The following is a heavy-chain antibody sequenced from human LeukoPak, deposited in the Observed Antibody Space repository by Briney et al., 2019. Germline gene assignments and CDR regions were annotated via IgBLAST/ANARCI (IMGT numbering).Heavy chain of an antibody. V-gene: IGHV5-51*01. J-gene: IGHJ4*02. Sequence: GESLKISCKGSGYSLTSYWIGWVRQMPGKSLEWMGIIYPGESDTRYSPSFQGQVTISADKSTSTAYLQWSSLKASDTAMYYCARRRGGHSFDSWGQGTLVTVSS. CDR2: IYPGESDT. D-gene: IGHD2-15*01. CDR1: GYSLTSYW. CDR3: ARRRGGHSFDS.